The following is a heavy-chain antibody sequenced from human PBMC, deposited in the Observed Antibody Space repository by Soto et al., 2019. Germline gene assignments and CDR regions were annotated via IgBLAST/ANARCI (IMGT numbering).Heavy chain of an antibody. CDR3: AGLNDSAAAGKSIDY. Sequence: SETLSLTCAVYGGSFSGYYWSWIRQPPGKGLEWIGEINHSGSTNYNPSLKSRVTISVDTSKNQFSLKLSSVTAADTAVYYCAGLNDSAAAGKSIDYWGQGPLVTVSS. CDR1: GGSFSGYY. V-gene: IGHV4-34*01. J-gene: IGHJ4*02. CDR2: INHSGST. D-gene: IGHD6-13*01.